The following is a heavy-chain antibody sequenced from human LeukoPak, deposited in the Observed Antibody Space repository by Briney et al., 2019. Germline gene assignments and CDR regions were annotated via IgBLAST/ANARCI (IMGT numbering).Heavy chain of an antibody. CDR1: GYTFTSYD. V-gene: IGHV1-8*01. CDR3: TRGPPNWGYDY. J-gene: IGHJ4*02. CDR2: MSPNSGNT. D-gene: IGHD7-27*01. Sequence: ASVKISCKASGYTFTSYDINWVRQATGQGLEWMGWMSPNSGNTGYAQKFQGRVTMTRSTSMSTAYMELSSLKSEDTAVYYCTRGPPNWGYDYWGQGTLVTVSS.